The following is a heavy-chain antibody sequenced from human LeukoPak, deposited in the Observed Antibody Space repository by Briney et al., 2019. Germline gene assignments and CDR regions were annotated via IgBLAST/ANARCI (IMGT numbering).Heavy chain of an antibody. CDR1: GFTVSSNY. CDR3: AREVVPAATRFDP. D-gene: IGHD2-2*01. Sequence: GGSLRLSCAASGFTVSSNYMSWVRQAPGKGLEWVSVIYSGGSTYYADSVKGRFTISRHNSKNTLYLQMNSLRAEDTAVYYCAREVVPAATRFDPCGQGTLVTVSS. CDR2: IYSGGST. V-gene: IGHV3-53*04. J-gene: IGHJ5*02.